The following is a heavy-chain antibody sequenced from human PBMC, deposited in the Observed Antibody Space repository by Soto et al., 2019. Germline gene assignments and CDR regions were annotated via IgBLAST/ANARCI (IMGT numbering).Heavy chain of an antibody. V-gene: IGHV1-18*01. J-gene: IGHJ4*02. CDR3: ARPKTTVMFKNN. CDR1: GYTFTSYG. Sequence: ASVKVSCKASGYTFTSYGSSWVRQAPGQGLEWMGWISAYNGNTNYAQKLQGRVTMTTDTSTSTAYMELRSLRSDDTAVYYCARPKTTVMFKNNGARETRVTFSS. D-gene: IGHD3-16*01. CDR2: ISAYNGNT.